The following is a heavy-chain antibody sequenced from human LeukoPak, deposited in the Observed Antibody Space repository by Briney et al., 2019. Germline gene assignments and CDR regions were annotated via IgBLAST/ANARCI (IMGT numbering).Heavy chain of an antibody. CDR2: ISWNSGSI. D-gene: IGHD2-2*02. CDR1: GFIFENYA. CDR3: ARDLGSLPAAIGYAYYGLGV. V-gene: IGHV3-9*01. Sequence: GGSLRLSCAASGFIFENYAMHWVRLVPGKGLEWVSQISWNSGSIGYGDSVKGRFTISRDNAKNSLYLEMKSLRPEDTALYYCARDLGSLPAAIGYAYYGLGVWGQGTPVTVSS. J-gene: IGHJ6*02.